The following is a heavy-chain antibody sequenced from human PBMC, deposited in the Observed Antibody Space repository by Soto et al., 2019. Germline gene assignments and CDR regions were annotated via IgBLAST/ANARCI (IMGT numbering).Heavy chain of an antibody. CDR2: IYPGDSDT. Sequence: GESLKISCKGSGYSFTSYWIGWVRQMPGKGLEWMGIIYPGDSDTRYSPSFQGQVTISADKSISTAYLQWSSLKASDTAMYYCARVRSDYYGSSGHSLDYWGQGTLVTVSS. CDR3: ARVRSDYYGSSGHSLDY. D-gene: IGHD3-22*01. CDR1: GYSFTSYW. J-gene: IGHJ4*02. V-gene: IGHV5-51*01.